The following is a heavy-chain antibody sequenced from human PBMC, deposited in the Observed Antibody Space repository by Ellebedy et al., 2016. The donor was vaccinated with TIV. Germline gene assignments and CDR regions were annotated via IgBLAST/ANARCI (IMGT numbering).Heavy chain of an antibody. CDR1: GFTFSSHD. J-gene: IGHJ4*02. Sequence: PGGSLRLSCAASGFTFSSHDMHWVRQGTGKGLEWVSAIGSAGDTSYSGSVKGRFTISRDNSKNTLYLQMNSLRAEDTAVYYCAKARGYDLWGYYFDYWGQGTLVTVSS. D-gene: IGHD5-12*01. CDR3: AKARGYDLWGYYFDY. CDR2: IGSAGDT. V-gene: IGHV3-13*01.